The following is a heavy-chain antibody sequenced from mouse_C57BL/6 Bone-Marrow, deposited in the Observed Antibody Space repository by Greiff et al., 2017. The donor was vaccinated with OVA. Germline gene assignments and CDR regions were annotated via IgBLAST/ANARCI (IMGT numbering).Heavy chain of an antibody. D-gene: IGHD5-1*01. CDR3: ARYLDY. CDR1: GYAFSSSW. J-gene: IGHJ2*01. CDR2: IYPGDGDT. Sequence: LQESGPELVKPGASVKISCKASGYAFSSSWMNWVKQRPGKGLEWIGRIYPGDGDTNYNGKFKGKATLTADKSSSTAYMQLSSLTSEDSAVYFCARYLDYWGQGTTLTVSS. V-gene: IGHV1-82*01.